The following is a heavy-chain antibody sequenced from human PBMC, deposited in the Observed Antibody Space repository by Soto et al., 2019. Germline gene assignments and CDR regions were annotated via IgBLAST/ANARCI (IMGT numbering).Heavy chain of an antibody. CDR3: AKDESTAVLRGAPIDY. CDR1: GFTFSSYG. CDR2: ISYDGSNK. V-gene: IGHV3-30*18. Sequence: HPGGSLRLSCAASGFTFSSYGMHWVRQAPGKGLEWVAVISYDGSNKYYGDSVKGRFTISRDNTKDTLYLLMHSLRPEDTALYYCAKDESTAVLRGAPIDYWGLGTLVTVSS. D-gene: IGHD3-10*01. J-gene: IGHJ4*02.